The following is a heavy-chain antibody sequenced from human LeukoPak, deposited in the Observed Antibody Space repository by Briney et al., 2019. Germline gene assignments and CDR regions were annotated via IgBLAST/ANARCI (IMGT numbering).Heavy chain of an antibody. V-gene: IGHV4-34*01. Sequence: SETLSLTCAVYGGSFSGYYWSWIRQPPGKGLEWIGEINHSGSTNYNPSLKSRVTVSVDTSKNQFSLKLSSVTAADTAVYYCARGGKQQLSAXFDXWGQGXLVTV. CDR3: ARGGKQQLSAXFDX. CDR1: GGSFSGYY. J-gene: IGHJ4*02. CDR2: INHSGST. D-gene: IGHD6-13*01.